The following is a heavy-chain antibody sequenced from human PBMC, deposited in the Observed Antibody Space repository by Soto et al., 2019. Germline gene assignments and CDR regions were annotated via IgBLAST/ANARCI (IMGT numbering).Heavy chain of an antibody. Sequence: EVQLLESGGGLVQPGGSLRLSCAASGFTFSTYAKSWVRQAPGKGLEWVSSISGSGGSTYYADSVKGRFTISRDNSKKTLYLQMNSLRVEDTAVYYCAKEDSSGLFDYWGQGTLVTVSS. CDR3: AKEDSSGLFDY. CDR1: GFTFSTYA. V-gene: IGHV3-23*01. D-gene: IGHD3-22*01. CDR2: ISGSGGST. J-gene: IGHJ4*02.